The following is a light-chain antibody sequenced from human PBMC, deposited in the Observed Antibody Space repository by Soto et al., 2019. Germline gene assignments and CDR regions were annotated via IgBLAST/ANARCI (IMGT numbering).Light chain of an antibody. CDR3: SSFAGNNNVV. J-gene: IGLJ2*01. Sequence: QSALTQPPSASGSPGQSVTISCTGTSSDVGGYNYVSWYQQHPGKAPKLMISEVSKRPSGVPVRFSGSKSGNTASLTVSGLQAEDEADYYCSSFAGNNNVVFGGGTKLTVL. CDR1: SSDVGGYNY. V-gene: IGLV2-8*01. CDR2: EVS.